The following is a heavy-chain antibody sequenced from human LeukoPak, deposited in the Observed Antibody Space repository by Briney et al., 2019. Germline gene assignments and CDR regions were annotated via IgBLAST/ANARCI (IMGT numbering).Heavy chain of an antibody. Sequence: GASLRLSCAASGFTFSSYSMNWVRQAPGKGLEWVAFLRHDGINKYHADSVKGRFTISRDNSKDSLYLQMNGLRTDDTAVYYCAKDPSSESTNWFDPWGQGTLVTVSS. CDR1: GFTFSSYS. V-gene: IGHV3-30*02. CDR2: LRHDGINK. D-gene: IGHD3-22*01. J-gene: IGHJ5*02. CDR3: AKDPSSESTNWFDP.